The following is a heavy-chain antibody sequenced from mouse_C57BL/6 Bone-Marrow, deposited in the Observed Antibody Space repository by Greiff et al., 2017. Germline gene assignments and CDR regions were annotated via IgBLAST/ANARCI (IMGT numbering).Heavy chain of an antibody. J-gene: IGHJ2*01. D-gene: IGHD4-1*01. CDR2: IYPTSGRT. V-gene: IGHV1-55*01. Sequence: QVQLQRPGAELVKPGASVKMSCKASGYTFTSYWITWVKQRPGQGLEWIGDIYPTSGRTNYNEKFKSKAILTVDTSSNTAYMQLSSLTSADSAVFYCARSGPLGRSFDYWGQGTTLTVSS. CDR1: GYTFTSYW. CDR3: ARSGPLGRSFDY.